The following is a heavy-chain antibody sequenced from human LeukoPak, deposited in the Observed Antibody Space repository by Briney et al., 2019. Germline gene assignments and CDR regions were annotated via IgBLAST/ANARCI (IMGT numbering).Heavy chain of an antibody. CDR1: GFTVSSNY. Sequence: PGGSLRLSCAASGFTVSSNYMSWVRQAPGKGVEWVSVIYSGGSTYYADSVKGRFTISRDNSKNTLYLQMNSLRAEDTAVYYCARGLDDFWSGYYLDYWGQGTLVTVSS. CDR3: ARGLDDFWSGYYLDY. V-gene: IGHV3-53*01. D-gene: IGHD3-3*01. CDR2: IYSGGST. J-gene: IGHJ4*02.